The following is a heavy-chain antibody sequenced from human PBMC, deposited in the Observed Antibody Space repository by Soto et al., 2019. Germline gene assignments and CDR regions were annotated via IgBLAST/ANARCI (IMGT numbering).Heavy chain of an antibody. Sequence: RGECCIRNKQTPGKGLEWIGYMYHSGSTYYNPSLKSRVTISIDRSKNQFSLKLSSVIAADTAVYYYAPVPAYWGQGTLVPVSS. V-gene: IGHV4-30-2*01. CDR1: RGEC. CDR2: MYHSGST. CDR3: APVPAY. J-gene: IGHJ4*02. D-gene: IGHD2-2*01.